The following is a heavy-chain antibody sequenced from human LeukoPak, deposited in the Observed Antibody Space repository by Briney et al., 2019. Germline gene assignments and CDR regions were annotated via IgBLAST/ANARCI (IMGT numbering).Heavy chain of an antibody. J-gene: IGHJ4*02. CDR3: ARVSVNIAAADYYFDY. CDR1: GFTFRSYG. Sequence: GGSLRLSCAASGFTFRSYGMHWVRQAPGKGLEWVAVIWYDGSNKYYADSVKGRFTISRDNSKNTLYLQMNSLRAEDTAVYYCARVSVNIAAADYYFDYGGQGTLVTVSS. CDR2: IWYDGSNK. V-gene: IGHV3-33*01. D-gene: IGHD6-13*01.